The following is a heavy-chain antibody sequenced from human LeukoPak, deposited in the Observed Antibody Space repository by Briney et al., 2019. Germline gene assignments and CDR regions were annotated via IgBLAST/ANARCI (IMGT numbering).Heavy chain of an antibody. CDR1: GYSISSGYY. CDR2: IYHSGST. Sequence: SETLSLTCTVSGYSISSGYYWGWIRQPPGKGLEWIGSIYHSGSTYYNPSLKSRVTISVDTSKNQFSLKLSSVTAADTAVYYCARSLVVAATGTVRNWFDPWGQGTLVAVSS. V-gene: IGHV4-38-2*02. D-gene: IGHD2-15*01. CDR3: ARSLVVAATGTVRNWFDP. J-gene: IGHJ5*02.